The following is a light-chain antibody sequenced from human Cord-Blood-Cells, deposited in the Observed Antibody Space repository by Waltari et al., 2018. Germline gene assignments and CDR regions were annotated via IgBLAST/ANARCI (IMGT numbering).Light chain of an antibody. J-gene: IGLJ2*01. CDR1: SSNIGSNT. CDR2: SNN. Sequence: QSVLTQPPSASGTPGQRATISCSGSSSNIGSNTVNWYQQLPGTAPKPLIYSNNQRPSGVPDRFSGSKSDTSASLAISGLQSEDEADYYCAAWDDSLNGPVFGGGTKLTVL. CDR3: AAWDDSLNGPV. V-gene: IGLV1-44*01.